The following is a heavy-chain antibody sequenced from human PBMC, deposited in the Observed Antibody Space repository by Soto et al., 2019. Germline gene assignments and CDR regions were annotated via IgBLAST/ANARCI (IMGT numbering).Heavy chain of an antibody. CDR1: GGSIISGGYY. CDR3: AVAGTDYYYYGMDV. CDR2: IYYSGST. D-gene: IGHD6-19*01. V-gene: IGHV4-31*03. J-gene: IGHJ6*02. Sequence: SETLSLTCTVSGGSIISGGYYWIWIRQHPGKGLEWIGYIYYSGSTYYNPSLKSRVTISVDTSKNQFSLKLSSVTAADTAVYYCAVAGTDYYYYGMDVWGQGTTVTVSS.